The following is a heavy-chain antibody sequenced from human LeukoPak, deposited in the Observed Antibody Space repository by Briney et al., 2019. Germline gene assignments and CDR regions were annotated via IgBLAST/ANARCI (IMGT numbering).Heavy chain of an antibody. V-gene: IGHV5-51*01. D-gene: IGHD3-22*01. J-gene: IGHJ4*02. CDR3: ARHALHNDNSDYCFAY. CDR2: IYPGESDI. CDR1: GYSFTNYW. Sequence: GESLKISCKGSGYSFTNYWIGWVRQMPGKGLEWMGLIYPGESDIRYSPSFQGQVTISADKSISTAYLQWSSLKASDTAMYYCARHALHNDNSDYCFAYWGQGTLVTVSS.